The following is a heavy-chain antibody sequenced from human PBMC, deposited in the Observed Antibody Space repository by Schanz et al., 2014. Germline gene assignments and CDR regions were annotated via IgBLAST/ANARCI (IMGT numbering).Heavy chain of an antibody. CDR2: FT. CDR1: GDTFRSYT. V-gene: IGHV1-2*06. CDR3: ERELSGGTFDY. Sequence: QVQLVQSGAEVKKPGSSVKVSCKASGDTFRSYTINWVRHAPGQGLEWMGRFTHISQKFQGRVTMTRDTSSTTAYMELNSLRSDDTAVYYCERELSGGTFDYWGQGALVTVSS. D-gene: IGHD1-1*01. J-gene: IGHJ4*02.